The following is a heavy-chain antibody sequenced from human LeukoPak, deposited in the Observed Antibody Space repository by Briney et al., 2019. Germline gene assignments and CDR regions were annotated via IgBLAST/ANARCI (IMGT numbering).Heavy chain of an antibody. CDR1: GYRFTTYW. CDR3: ARQITDQSSGYDSIDY. Sequence: GESLKISCKASGYRFTTYWIGWVRHMPGKRLEWMGIIYPGDSAIRYSPSFEGQVTISADKSITTAYLQWSSLKPAVDAMYYCARQITDQSSGYDSIDYWGQGTLVTVSS. V-gene: IGHV5-51*01. D-gene: IGHD5-12*01. CDR2: IYPGDSAI. J-gene: IGHJ4*02.